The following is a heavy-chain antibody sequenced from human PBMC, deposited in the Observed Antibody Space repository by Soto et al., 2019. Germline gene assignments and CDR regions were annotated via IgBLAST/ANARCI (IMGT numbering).Heavy chain of an antibody. CDR1: GGSISSGSYY. CDR2: IYYSGST. V-gene: IGHV4-61*01. CDR3: ASGGSGYYYFDY. Sequence: PSETLSLTCTVSGGSISSGSYYWSWIRQPPGKGLEWIGYIYYSGSTNYNPSLKSRVTISVDTSKNQFSLKLSSVTAADTAVYYCASGGSGYYYFDYWGQGTLVTVSS. D-gene: IGHD3-22*01. J-gene: IGHJ4*02.